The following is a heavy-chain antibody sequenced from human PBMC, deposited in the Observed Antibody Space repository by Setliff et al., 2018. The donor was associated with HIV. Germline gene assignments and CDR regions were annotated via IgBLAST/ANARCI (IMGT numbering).Heavy chain of an antibody. CDR2: ISWDGGST. Sequence: GGSLSLSCAASGFTFDDYAMHWVRQVPGKGLEWVSLISWDGGSTYYSDSVKGRFTISRDNRKNSLFLQMNSLRAEDTAFYYCAKDTYTNGWHTSNFYHYGLEVWGQGTTVTVSS. CDR3: AKDTYTNGWHTSNFYHYGLEV. CDR1: GFTFDDYA. J-gene: IGHJ6*02. D-gene: IGHD6-19*01. V-gene: IGHV3-43D*03.